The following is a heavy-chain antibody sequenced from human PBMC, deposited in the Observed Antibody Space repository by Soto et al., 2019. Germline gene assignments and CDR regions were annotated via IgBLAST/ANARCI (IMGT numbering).Heavy chain of an antibody. J-gene: IGHJ4*02. V-gene: IGHV3-23*01. CDR1: GFTFSSYA. Sequence: GGSLRLSCAASGFTFSSYAMSWVRQAPGKGLEWVSAISGSGGSTYYADSVKGRFTISRDNSKNSLYLQMNSLSAEDTAVYDCAKESGSYYFDYWGQGTLVTVSS. CDR3: AKESGSYYFDY. CDR2: ISGSGGST. D-gene: IGHD1-26*01.